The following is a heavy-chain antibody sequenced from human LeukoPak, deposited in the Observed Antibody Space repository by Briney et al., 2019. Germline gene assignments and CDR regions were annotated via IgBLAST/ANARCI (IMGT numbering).Heavy chain of an antibody. CDR3: ARERVVVVPAAQYYYYYYMDV. D-gene: IGHD2-2*01. CDR1: GFTFSSYG. Sequence: GGSLRLSCAASGFTFSSYGMHWVRQAPGKGLEWVAVIWYDGSNKYYADSVKGRFTISGDNSKNTLYLQMNSLRAEDTAVYYCARERVVVVPAAQYYYYYYMDVWGKGTTVTVSS. CDR2: IWYDGSNK. J-gene: IGHJ6*03. V-gene: IGHV3-33*01.